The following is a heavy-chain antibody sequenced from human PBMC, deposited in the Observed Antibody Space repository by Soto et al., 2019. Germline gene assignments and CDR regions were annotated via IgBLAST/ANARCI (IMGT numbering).Heavy chain of an antibody. CDR1: GYTFTGKY. CDR2: INPNSGGT. V-gene: IGHV1-2*02. CDR3: ARGREDYSNYPWAFDI. D-gene: IGHD4-4*01. Sequence: QVQLVQSGAEVKKPGASVKVSCKASGYTFTGKYMHWVRQAPGQGLEWMGWINPNSGGTNYAQKFLGRVTMTRDTSISTAYMELSRLRSDDTAVYYCARGREDYSNYPWAFDIWGQGTMVTVSS. J-gene: IGHJ3*02.